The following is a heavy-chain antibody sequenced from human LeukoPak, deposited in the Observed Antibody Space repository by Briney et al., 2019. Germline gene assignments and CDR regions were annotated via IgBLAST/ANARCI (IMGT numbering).Heavy chain of an antibody. CDR1: GYSISSGYY. Sequence: SETLSLTCTVSGYSISSGYYWGWIRQPPGKGLEWIGSIYYSGSTYYNPSLKSRVTISVDTSKNQFSLKLSSVTAADTAVYYCASLYYGSGYWGQGTLVTVSS. D-gene: IGHD3-10*01. V-gene: IGHV4-38-2*02. CDR2: IYYSGST. CDR3: ASLYYGSGY. J-gene: IGHJ4*02.